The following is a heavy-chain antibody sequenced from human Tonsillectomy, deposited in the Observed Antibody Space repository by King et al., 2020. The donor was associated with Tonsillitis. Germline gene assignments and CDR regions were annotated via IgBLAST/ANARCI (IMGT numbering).Heavy chain of an antibody. D-gene: IGHD3-3*01. CDR2: IWYDGSNK. J-gene: IGHJ4*02. V-gene: IGHV3-33*08. CDR3: ARGDDFWRTTPFDY. Sequence: VQLVESGGGVVQPGRSLRLSCAASGFTLSSYGMHWVRQAPGKGLEWVAGIWYDGSNKYYADSVKGRFTISRDNSKNRLYLQMNRLRAEDTAVYYCARGDDFWRTTPFDYWGQGTLVTVSS. CDR1: GFTLSSYG.